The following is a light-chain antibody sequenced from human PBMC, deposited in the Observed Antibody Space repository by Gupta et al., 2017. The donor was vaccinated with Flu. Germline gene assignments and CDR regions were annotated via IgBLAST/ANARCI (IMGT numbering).Light chain of an antibody. CDR1: SSDIGSYQY. J-gene: IGLJ2*01. Sequence: QSALTQPASVSGSPGQSITISCTGTSSDIGSYQYVSWYQQHPGKAPQLLIYDVTNRPSGVSTRFSGSKSGDTASLTISGLQAEDEADYYCSSCTSSTTLVFGGGTRLTVL. V-gene: IGLV2-14*01. CDR2: DVT. CDR3: SSCTSSTTLV.